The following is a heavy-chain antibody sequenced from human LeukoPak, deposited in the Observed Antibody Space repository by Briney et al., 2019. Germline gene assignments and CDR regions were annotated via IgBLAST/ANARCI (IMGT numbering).Heavy chain of an antibody. Sequence: PGRSLRHSCAASGFTFSSYGMHWVRQAPGEGLEWVAVIWYDGSNKYYADSVKDRFTISRDNSKNTLYLQMNSLRAEDTAVYYCARPRGAAALGAFDIWGQGTMVTVSS. CDR1: GFTFSSYG. D-gene: IGHD6-13*01. CDR2: IWYDGSNK. J-gene: IGHJ3*02. V-gene: IGHV3-33*01. CDR3: ARPRGAAALGAFDI.